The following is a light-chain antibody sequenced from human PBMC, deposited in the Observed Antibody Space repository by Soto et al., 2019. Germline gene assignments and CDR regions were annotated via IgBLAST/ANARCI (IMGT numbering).Light chain of an antibody. CDR1: QSISLY. J-gene: IGKJ2*01. Sequence: EIVLTQSPATLSLSPGERATLSCRASQSISLYVAWYQQKPGQAPRLLLYDASNRATGIRARFSGSGSGTDFTLTISSLEPEDFAVYYCQQRSNWPPGYTFGQGTKLEI. CDR2: DAS. V-gene: IGKV3-11*01. CDR3: QQRSNWPPGYT.